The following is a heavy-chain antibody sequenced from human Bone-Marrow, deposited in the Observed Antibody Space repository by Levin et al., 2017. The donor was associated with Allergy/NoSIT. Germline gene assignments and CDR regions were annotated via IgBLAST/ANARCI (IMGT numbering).Heavy chain of an antibody. D-gene: IGHD4-17*01. V-gene: IGHV3-7*03. J-gene: IGHJ4*02. CDR2: IKEDGSES. Sequence: PGGSLRLSCAASGFTFRNYWMSWVRQAPGKGLEWVAKIKEDGSESYYVDSVKGRFTLSRDNAKNSLYLQMNSLRAEDTAVYDCVGEKYGDYRNPLFDYWGQGTLVTVSS. CDR3: VGEKYGDYRNPLFDY. CDR1: GFTFRNYW.